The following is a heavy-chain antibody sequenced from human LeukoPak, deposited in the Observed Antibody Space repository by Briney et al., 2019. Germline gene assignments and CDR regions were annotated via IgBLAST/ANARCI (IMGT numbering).Heavy chain of an antibody. Sequence: QSGGSLRLSCAASGFTFRTCGMHRVRQAPGKGLEWVAFIRNDGTIKYYADSVKGRFTISRDNSKSTLYLQMNSLRAEDTAVYYCARGLYGSGSYFYDAFDIWGQGTMVTVSS. CDR1: GFTFRTCG. CDR2: IRNDGTIK. V-gene: IGHV3-30*02. CDR3: ARGLYGSGSYFYDAFDI. J-gene: IGHJ3*02. D-gene: IGHD3-10*01.